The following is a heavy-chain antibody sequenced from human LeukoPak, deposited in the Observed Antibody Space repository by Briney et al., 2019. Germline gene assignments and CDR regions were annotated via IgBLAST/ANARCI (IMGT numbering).Heavy chain of an antibody. V-gene: IGHV3-23*01. J-gene: IGHJ3*02. CDR1: GFTFSSYA. D-gene: IGHD3-22*01. Sequence: GGSLRLSCAASGFTFSSYAMSWVRQAPGKGLEWVSAISGSGGSTYYADSVKGRFTISRDNSKNTLYLQMNSLRAEDTAVYYCAKDRVHSSGYYLYDALDIWGQGTMVTVSS. CDR2: ISGSGGST. CDR3: AKDRVHSSGYYLYDALDI.